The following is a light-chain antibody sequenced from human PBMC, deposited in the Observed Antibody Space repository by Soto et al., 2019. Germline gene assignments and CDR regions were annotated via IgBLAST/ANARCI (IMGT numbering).Light chain of an antibody. CDR3: QHYGSSSWT. J-gene: IGKJ1*01. CDR1: QSVSSSY. Sequence: EVVLTQSPGTLSLSPGERATLSCRASQSVSSSYLAWFQQKHGQAPRLLIYGASSRATGIPDRFSGSGSGTDFTLTISRLEPEDFAVYYCQHYGSSSWTFGQGTKVEIK. V-gene: IGKV3-20*01. CDR2: GAS.